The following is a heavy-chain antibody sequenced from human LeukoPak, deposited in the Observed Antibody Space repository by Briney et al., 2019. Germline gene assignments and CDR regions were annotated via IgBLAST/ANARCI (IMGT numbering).Heavy chain of an antibody. CDR3: ARGLEEYQLLPFGY. CDR1: GFTFSSYA. J-gene: IGHJ4*02. D-gene: IGHD2-2*01. Sequence: GGSLRLSCAASGFTFSSYAMSWVRQAPGKGLEWVSAISGSGGSTYYADSVKGRFTISRDNSKNTLYLQMNSLRAEDMAVYYCARGLEEYQLLPFGYWSQGTLVTVSS. V-gene: IGHV3-23*01. CDR2: ISGSGGST.